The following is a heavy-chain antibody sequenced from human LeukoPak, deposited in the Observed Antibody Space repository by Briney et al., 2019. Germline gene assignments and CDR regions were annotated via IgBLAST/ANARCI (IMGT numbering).Heavy chain of an antibody. CDR1: GGSFSGYY. CDR2: INHSGST. Sequence: SETLSLTCAVYGGSFSGYYWSWIRQPPGKGLEWIGEINHSGSTNYNPPLKSRVTISVDTSKNQFSLKLSSVTAADTAVYYCARGRFDSSGYYHPSPDYWGQGTLVTVSS. J-gene: IGHJ4*02. V-gene: IGHV4-34*01. CDR3: ARGRFDSSGYYHPSPDY. D-gene: IGHD3-22*01.